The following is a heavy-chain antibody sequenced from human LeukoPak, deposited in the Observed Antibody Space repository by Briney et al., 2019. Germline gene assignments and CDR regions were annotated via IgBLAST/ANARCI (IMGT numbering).Heavy chain of an antibody. D-gene: IGHD3-22*01. Sequence: SETLSLTCTVSGGSISSYYWSWIRQPAGKGLEWIGRIYTSGSTNYNPSLKSRVTMSVDTSKNQFSLKLSSVTAADTAVYYCARIKYYYDSSGYRYYFDYWGQGTLVTVSS. CDR3: ARIKYYYDSSGYRYYFDY. CDR1: GGSISSYY. CDR2: IYTSGST. V-gene: IGHV4-4*07. J-gene: IGHJ4*02.